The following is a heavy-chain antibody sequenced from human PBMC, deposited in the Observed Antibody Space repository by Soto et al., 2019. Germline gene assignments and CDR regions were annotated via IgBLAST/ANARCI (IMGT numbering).Heavy chain of an antibody. CDR1: GFTFSSYA. V-gene: IGHV3-30-3*01. CDR3: ATMDYYASCGPCVYHRDGMDV. J-gene: IGHJ6*02. CDR2: ISYDGSNK. Sequence: GGSLRLSCAASGFTFSSYAMHWVRQAPGKGLEWVAVISYDGSNKYYADSVKGRFTISRDNSKNTLYLQMNSLRAEDTAVYYCATMDYYASCGPCVYHRDGMDVRGRGTTVIGSS. D-gene: IGHD3-22*01.